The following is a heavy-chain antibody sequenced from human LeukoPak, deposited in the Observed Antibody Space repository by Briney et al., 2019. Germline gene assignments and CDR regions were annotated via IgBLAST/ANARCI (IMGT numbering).Heavy chain of an antibody. J-gene: IGHJ4*02. Sequence: ASVKVSCKASRYTFTSYDFNWVRQATGQRPEWMGWMSPNSGDTGYAQKFQDRVTMTRNTSISTAYMELSSLRSDDTAVYYCARGPPNWGYDYWGPGTLVTVSS. CDR2: MSPNSGDT. V-gene: IGHV1-8*01. CDR1: RYTFTSYD. CDR3: ARGPPNWGYDY. D-gene: IGHD7-27*01.